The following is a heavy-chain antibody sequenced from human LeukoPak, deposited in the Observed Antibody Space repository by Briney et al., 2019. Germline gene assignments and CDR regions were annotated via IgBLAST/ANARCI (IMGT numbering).Heavy chain of an antibody. J-gene: IGHJ4*02. V-gene: IGHV1-58*01. Sequence: SVKVSCKASGFTFTSSTVQWVRQARGQRLEWIGWIVVGSGNTKYAQKFQERVTISRDMSTSTAYMELSSLRSEDTAVYYCAADLPGYCSGGSCYKSDYWGQGTLVTVSS. CDR3: AADLPGYCSGGSCYKSDY. D-gene: IGHD2-15*01. CDR2: IVVGSGNT. CDR1: GFTFTSST.